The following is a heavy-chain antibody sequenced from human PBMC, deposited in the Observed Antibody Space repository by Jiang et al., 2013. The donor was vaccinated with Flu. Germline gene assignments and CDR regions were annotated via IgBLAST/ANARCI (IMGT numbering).Heavy chain of an antibody. CDR1: GDSVTNYY. J-gene: IGHJ6*02. CDR3: ARVGTGIDYYYGMDV. D-gene: IGHD1-1*01. CDR2: IYYRGTT. V-gene: IGHV4-59*02. Sequence: PGLVKPSETLSPTCTVSGDSVTNYYWSWIRQPPGQGLEWIGYIYYRGTTYYNPSLKSRVTISLDTSKNQFSLNLSSVTAADTAVYYCARVGTGIDYYYGMDVWGQGTTVTVSS.